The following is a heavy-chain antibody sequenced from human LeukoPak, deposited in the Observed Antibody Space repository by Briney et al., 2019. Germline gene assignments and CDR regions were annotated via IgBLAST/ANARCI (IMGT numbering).Heavy chain of an antibody. CDR3: ARAFITMVRGVIKKPTDY. CDR1: GYTFTGYY. V-gene: IGHV1-2*06. CDR2: INPNSGGT. J-gene: IGHJ4*02. Sequence: ASVKVSCKASGYTFTGYYMHWVRQAPGQGLEWMGRINPNSGGTNYTQKFQGRVTMTSDTSISTAYMELSRLRSDDTAVYYCARAFITMVRGVIKKPTDYWGQGTLVTVSS. D-gene: IGHD3-10*01.